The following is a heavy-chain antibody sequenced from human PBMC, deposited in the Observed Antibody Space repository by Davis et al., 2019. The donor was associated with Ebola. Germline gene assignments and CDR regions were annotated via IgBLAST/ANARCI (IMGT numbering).Heavy chain of an antibody. V-gene: IGHV4-61*01. CDR1: GGSVSSASYY. D-gene: IGHD6-19*01. J-gene: IGHJ4*02. CDR2: IYYSGST. CDR3: ARGAVAGPFDY. Sequence: SETLSLTCTVSGGSVSSASYYWSWIRQPPGKGLEWIGYIYYSGSTNYNPSLKSRVTISVDTSKNQFSLKLSSVTAAAPAVYYCARGAVAGPFDYWGQGTLVTVSS.